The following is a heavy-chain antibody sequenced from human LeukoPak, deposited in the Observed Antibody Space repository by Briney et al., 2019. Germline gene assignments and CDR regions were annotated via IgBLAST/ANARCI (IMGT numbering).Heavy chain of an antibody. V-gene: IGHV4-34*01. CDR3: ARKRSSPRKYYFDY. CDR2: INHSGST. Sequence: SETLSLTCAVYGDSFSGYYWSWIRQPPGKGLEWIGEINHSGSTNYNPSLKSRVTISVDTSKNQFSLKLSSVTAADTAVYYCARKRSSPRKYYFDYWGQGTLVTVSS. D-gene: IGHD1-14*01. CDR1: GDSFSGYY. J-gene: IGHJ4*02.